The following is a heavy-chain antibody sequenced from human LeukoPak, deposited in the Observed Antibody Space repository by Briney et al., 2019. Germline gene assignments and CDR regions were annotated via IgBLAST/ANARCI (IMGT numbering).Heavy chain of an antibody. CDR3: ARWNYYGPGSPRGMDV. J-gene: IGHJ6*04. D-gene: IGHD3-10*01. CDR1: GGSISSYY. Sequence: PSETLSLTCTVSGGSISSYYWSWIRQPPGKGLEWIGHIYYSGSTNYNPSLKSRVTISVDTSKNQFSLKLSSVTAADTAVYYCARWNYYGPGSPRGMDVWGKGTTVTVSS. CDR2: IYYSGST. V-gene: IGHV4-59*01.